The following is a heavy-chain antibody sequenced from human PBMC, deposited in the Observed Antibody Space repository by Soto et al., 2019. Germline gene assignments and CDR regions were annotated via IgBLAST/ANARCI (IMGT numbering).Heavy chain of an antibody. D-gene: IGHD1-26*01. CDR2: IFHTGTT. Sequence: SETLSLTCTVSGGSVSSGNYYWRWIRQPPGKGLEWIGYIFHTGTTNYNPSLKSRVTISLDTSMNQFSLKLSSVTPADTAVYYCTRAPVSGSYCFDFWGQGTPVSVSS. J-gene: IGHJ4*02. CDR1: GGSVSSGNYY. CDR3: TRAPVSGSYCFDF. V-gene: IGHV4-61*01.